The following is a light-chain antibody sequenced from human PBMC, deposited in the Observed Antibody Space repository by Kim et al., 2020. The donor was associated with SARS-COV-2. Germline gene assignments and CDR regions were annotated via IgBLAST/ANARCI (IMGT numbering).Light chain of an antibody. J-gene: IGKJ2*01. CDR2: WAS. CDR3: HQFHSIPYT. CDR1: QSISYSSNNKNY. Sequence: DIVMTQSPDSLAVSLGERATINCKSSQSISYSSNNKNYLTWYQQKPGQPPELLIYWASTRESGVPDRFSGSGSGTDFTLTISSLQAEDVAVYYCHQFHSIPYTFGQGTKLEI. V-gene: IGKV4-1*01.